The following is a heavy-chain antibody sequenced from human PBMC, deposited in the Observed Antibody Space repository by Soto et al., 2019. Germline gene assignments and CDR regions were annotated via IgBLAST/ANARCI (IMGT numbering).Heavy chain of an antibody. V-gene: IGHV3-21*01. CDR3: AREGALKPFSS. CDR2: ISGTSVYI. CDR1: GFTFSNYN. Sequence: LRLSCVASGFTFSNYNMNWVRQAPGKGLEWVSHISGTSVYIHYADSVKGRFTISRDNAKNSVYLQMDSLRVEDTAVYYCAREGALKPFSSWGRGALVTVSS. J-gene: IGHJ5*02.